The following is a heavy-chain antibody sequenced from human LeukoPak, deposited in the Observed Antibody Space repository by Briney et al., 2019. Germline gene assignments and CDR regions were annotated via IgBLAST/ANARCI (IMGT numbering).Heavy chain of an antibody. CDR3: ARNRYLDL. J-gene: IGHJ2*01. CDR1: GFTFSTYY. CDR2: ISSSSIYI. V-gene: IGHV3-21*04. Sequence: PGGSLRLSCAASGFTFSTYYMNWVRQAPGKGLEWVSSISSSSIYIYYADSVKGRFTISRDNAKNSLYLQMNSLRADDTAVYYCARNRYLDLWGRGTLVTVSS.